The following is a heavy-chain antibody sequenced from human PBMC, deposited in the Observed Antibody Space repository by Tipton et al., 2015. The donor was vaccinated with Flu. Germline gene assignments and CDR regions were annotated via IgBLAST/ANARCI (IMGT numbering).Heavy chain of an antibody. CDR2: INPNSGDT. CDR3: AREFVVPSAIGDHSSYYGMDV. J-gene: IGHJ6*02. CDR1: GYTFTDYY. D-gene: IGHD2-2*01. V-gene: IGHV1-2*02. Sequence: QLVQSGAEVKKPGASVKVSCKASGYTFTDYYIHWVRQAPGQGLEWMGWINPNSGDTKYSRKFQGRVTMTGDTSLSTAYLEVSRPTSDDTAVYYCAREFVVPSAIGDHSSYYGMDVWGLGTTVTVSS.